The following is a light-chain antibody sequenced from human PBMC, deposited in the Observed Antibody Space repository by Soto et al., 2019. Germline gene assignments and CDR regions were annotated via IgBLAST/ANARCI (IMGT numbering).Light chain of an antibody. CDR2: EAS. CDR1: QSISCL. CDR3: QQYNSYST. V-gene: IGKV1-5*03. Sequence: DIQMTQSPSSLSASVGDRVTITLRASQSISCLLAWYQKKPGKAPKLLIYEASSLRSGVPSRFSGGGSGTEFTLTISSLQPDDFATYCCQQYNSYSTFGQGTKVDIK. J-gene: IGKJ1*01.